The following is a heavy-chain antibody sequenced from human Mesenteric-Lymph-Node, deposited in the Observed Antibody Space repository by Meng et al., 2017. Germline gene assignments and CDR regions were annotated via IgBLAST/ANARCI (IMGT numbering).Heavy chain of an antibody. Sequence: GSLRLSCTASGLIFSNFAVCWVRQAPGKGLEWVSAISGSGGVTYYADSVKGRFTISRDNFKNTLYLQMNSLRVEDMAVYYCAKDPNGDYIGAFDSWGQGTMVTVSS. J-gene: IGHJ3*01. D-gene: IGHD4-17*01. CDR3: AKDPNGDYIGAFDS. CDR2: ISGSGGVT. V-gene: IGHV3-23*01. CDR1: GLIFSNFA.